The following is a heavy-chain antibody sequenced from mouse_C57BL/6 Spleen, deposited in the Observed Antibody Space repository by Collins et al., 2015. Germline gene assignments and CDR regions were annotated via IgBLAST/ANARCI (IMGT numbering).Heavy chain of an antibody. CDR2: ISSGGST. D-gene: IGHD3-2*02. J-gene: IGHJ4*01. CDR3: ARVLSRAMDY. V-gene: IGHV5-6-5*01. Sequence: EKRLEWVASISSGGSTYYPDSVKGRFTISRDNARNILYLQMSSLRSEDTAMYYCARVLSRAMDYWGQGTSVTVSS.